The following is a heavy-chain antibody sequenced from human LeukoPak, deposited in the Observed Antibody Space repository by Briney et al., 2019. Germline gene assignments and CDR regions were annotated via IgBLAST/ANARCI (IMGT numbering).Heavy chain of an antibody. CDR3: ARGTSGWFDP. D-gene: IGHD6-25*01. V-gene: IGHV4-34*01. CDR2: INHSGST. J-gene: IGHJ5*02. CDR1: GGSFSGYY. Sequence: PSETLSLTCAVYGGSFSGYYWSWIRQPPGKGLEWIGEINHSGSTNYNPSLKSRVTISVDTSKNQFPLKLSSVTAADTAVYYCARGTSGWFDPWGQGTLVTVSS.